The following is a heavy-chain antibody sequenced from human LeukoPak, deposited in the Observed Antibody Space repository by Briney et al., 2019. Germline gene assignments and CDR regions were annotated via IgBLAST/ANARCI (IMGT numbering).Heavy chain of an antibody. J-gene: IGHJ4*02. CDR2: INPNSGGT. Sequence: ASVNVSCKASGYTFTGYYMHWVRQATGQGREWMGWINPNSGGTNYAQKFQGRVTMTRDTSISTAYMALSRLRSDDTAVYYCARDRGSGYLSDYWGQGTLVTVSS. D-gene: IGHD3-3*01. CDR1: GYTFTGYY. V-gene: IGHV1-2*02. CDR3: ARDRGSGYLSDY.